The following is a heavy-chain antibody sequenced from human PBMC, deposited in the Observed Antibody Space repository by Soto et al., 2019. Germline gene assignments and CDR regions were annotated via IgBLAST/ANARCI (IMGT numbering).Heavy chain of an antibody. CDR1: GGSFRRYS. V-gene: IGHV1-69*01. CDR3: ATGGHNDGYNFYHGMDV. D-gene: IGHD5-18*01. CDR2: IIPMFDTA. J-gene: IGHJ6*02. Sequence: QVQVVQSGAEVKKPGSSVKVSCRSSGGSFRRYSISWVRQAPGQGLEWMGGIIPMFDTAYYAQIFRGRLRISADGATTTAYMELSGLTSVDTAVYFCATGGHNDGYNFYHGMDVWGQGTTVTVS.